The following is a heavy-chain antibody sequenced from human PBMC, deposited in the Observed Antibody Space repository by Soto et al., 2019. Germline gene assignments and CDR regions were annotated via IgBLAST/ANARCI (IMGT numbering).Heavy chain of an antibody. CDR3: ARTYCSSTSCYPYGMDV. Sequence: PGESLKISCKGSGYSFTSYWISWVRQMPGKGLEWMGRIDPSDSYTNYSPSFQGHVTISADKSISTAYLQWSSLKASDTAMYYCARTYCSSTSCYPYGMDVWGQGTTVTVS. CDR2: IDPSDSYT. D-gene: IGHD2-2*01. V-gene: IGHV5-10-1*01. J-gene: IGHJ6*02. CDR1: GYSFTSYW.